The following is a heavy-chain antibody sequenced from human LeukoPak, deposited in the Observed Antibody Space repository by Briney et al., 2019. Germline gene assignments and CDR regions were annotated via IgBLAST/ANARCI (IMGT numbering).Heavy chain of an antibody. CDR3: ARDGPGIMVRGVLNYFDY. CDR1: GFTFSSYG. J-gene: IGHJ4*02. V-gene: IGHV3-30*03. Sequence: PGRSLRLSCAASGFTFSSYGMHWVRQAPGKGLEWVAVISYDGSNKYYADSVKGRFTISRDNSKNTLYLQMNSLRAEDTAVYYCARDGPGIMVRGVLNYFDYWGQGTLVTVSS. D-gene: IGHD3-10*01. CDR2: ISYDGSNK.